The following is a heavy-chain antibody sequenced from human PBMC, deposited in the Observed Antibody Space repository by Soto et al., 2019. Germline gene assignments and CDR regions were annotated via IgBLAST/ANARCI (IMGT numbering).Heavy chain of an antibody. Sequence: GGSLRLSCAASGFTFSSYGMHWVRQAPGKGLEWVSVISYDGSNKYSAASVKGRFTISRDNSKNTLYLQMNSLRAEDTAVYYWAKGHTWLRFEFFLDYWGQGTLVTVSS. CDR1: GFTFSSYG. CDR3: AKGHTWLRFEFFLDY. J-gene: IGHJ4*02. D-gene: IGHD5-12*01. CDR2: ISYDGSNK. V-gene: IGHV3-30*18.